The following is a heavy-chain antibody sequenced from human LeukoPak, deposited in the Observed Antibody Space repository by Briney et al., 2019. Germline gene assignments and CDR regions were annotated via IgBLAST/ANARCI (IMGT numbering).Heavy chain of an antibody. CDR2: ISSSSSYI. CDR3: ARRRTTVTTSLDY. V-gene: IGHV3-21*01. CDR1: GFTFSNYE. J-gene: IGHJ4*02. D-gene: IGHD4-17*01. Sequence: NPGGSLRLSCAASGFTFSNYEMNWVRQAPGKGLQWVSSISSSSSYISYADSVKGRFTISRDNAKHSLYLQMNSLRAEDTAVYYCARRRTTVTTSLDYWGQGTLVTVSS.